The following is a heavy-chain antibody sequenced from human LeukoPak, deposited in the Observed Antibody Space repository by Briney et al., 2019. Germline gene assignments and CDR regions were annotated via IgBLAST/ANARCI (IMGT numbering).Heavy chain of an antibody. V-gene: IGHV3-23*01. CDR3: AKQPAGDPPYYDY. D-gene: IGHD2-21*01. Sequence: GGPLRCSCEASGFNFTSYAMSWVGKAPGKGLEWVSASSGSGGSTYYADSVKGRFTISRDNSKNTLYLQMNSLRVEDTAVYYCAKQPAGDPPYYDYRGQGTLVTVSS. CDR2: SSGSGGST. J-gene: IGHJ4*02. CDR1: GFNFTSYA.